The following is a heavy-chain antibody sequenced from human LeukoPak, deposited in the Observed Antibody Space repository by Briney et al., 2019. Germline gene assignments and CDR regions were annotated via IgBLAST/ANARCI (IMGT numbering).Heavy chain of an antibody. V-gene: IGHV3-7*01. CDR3: AREGGGPFDLASTNYYYYYMDV. J-gene: IGHJ6*03. D-gene: IGHD2-2*01. CDR2: IKQDGSEK. CDR1: GFTFSSYW. Sequence: GGSLRLSCAASGFTFSSYWMSWVRQAPGKGLEWVANIKQDGSEKYYVDSVKGRSTISRDNAKNSLYLQMNSLRAEDTAVYYCAREGGGPFDLASTNYYYYYMDVWGKGTTVTVSS.